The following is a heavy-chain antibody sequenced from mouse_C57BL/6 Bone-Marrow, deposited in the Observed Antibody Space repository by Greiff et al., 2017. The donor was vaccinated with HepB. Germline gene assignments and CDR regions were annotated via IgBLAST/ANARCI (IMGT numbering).Heavy chain of an antibody. D-gene: IGHD2-4*01. CDR3: ARGAYDYDGFDY. V-gene: IGHV5-12*01. CDR2: ISNGGGST. J-gene: IGHJ2*01. CDR1: GFTFSDYY. Sequence: DVMLVESGGGLVQPGGSLKLSCAASGFTFSDYYMYWVRQTPEKRLEWVAYISNGGGSTYYPDTVKGRFTISRDNAKNTLYLQMSRLKSEDTAMYYCARGAYDYDGFDYWGQGTTLTVSS.